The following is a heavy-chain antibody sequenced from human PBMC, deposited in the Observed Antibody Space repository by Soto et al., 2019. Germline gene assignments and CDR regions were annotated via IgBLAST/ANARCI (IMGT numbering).Heavy chain of an antibody. J-gene: IGHJ4*01. CDR1: GFTFSSYA. D-gene: IGHD1-1*01. V-gene: IGHV3-30-3*01. CDR3: ARDYGPRRDVYNYLAY. CDR2: ISYDGSNK. Sequence: GGSLRLSCAASGFTFSSYAVHWVRQAPGKGLEWVAVISYDGSNKYYADSVKGRFTISRDNSKNTLYLQMNSLRAEDTAVYYFARDYGPRRDVYNYLAYWGQEALLTIST.